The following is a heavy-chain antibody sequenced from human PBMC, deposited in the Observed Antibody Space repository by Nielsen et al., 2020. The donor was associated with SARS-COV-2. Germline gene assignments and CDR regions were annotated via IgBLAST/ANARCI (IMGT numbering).Heavy chain of an antibody. V-gene: IGHV3-30*18. CDR1: GFTFSSYG. Sequence: GGSLRLSCAAPGFTFSSYGMHWVRQAPGKGLEWVAVISYDGSNKYYADSVKGRFTISRDNSKNTLYLQMNSLRAEDTAVYYCAKEGGAYCGGDCYPTDYWGQGTLVTVSS. CDR2: ISYDGSNK. J-gene: IGHJ4*02. D-gene: IGHD2-21*02. CDR3: AKEGGAYCGGDCYPTDY.